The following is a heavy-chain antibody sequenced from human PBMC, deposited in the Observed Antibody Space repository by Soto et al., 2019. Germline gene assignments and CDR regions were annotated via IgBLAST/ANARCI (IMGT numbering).Heavy chain of an antibody. Sequence: PGGSLRLSCAASGFIFRTYGMHWVRQSPGKGLEWVALILNDGSSEYYADSVKGRFTISRDNSKNMLYLQMNSLRAEDTAMYYCANGRYSSPPGMDVWGQGTTVPSP. V-gene: IGHV3-30*18. J-gene: IGHJ6*02. CDR1: GFIFRTYG. D-gene: IGHD2-15*01. CDR2: ILNDGSSE. CDR3: ANGRYSSPPGMDV.